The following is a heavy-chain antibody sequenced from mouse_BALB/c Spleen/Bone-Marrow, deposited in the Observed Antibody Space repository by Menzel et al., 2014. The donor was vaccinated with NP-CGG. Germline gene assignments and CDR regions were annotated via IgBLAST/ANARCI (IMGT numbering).Heavy chain of an antibody. Sequence: EVKVVESGGGLVQPGGSLKLSCAASGFDFSRYWMTWVRQAPGKGLEWIGEINPDSSTINYTPSLKDKFIISRDNAKNALYLQMSKVRSEDTALYYGARPGYYGYQDVWGAGTTVTVAS. CDR1: GFDFSRYW. CDR2: INPDSSTI. D-gene: IGHD1-2*01. V-gene: IGHV4-1*02. J-gene: IGHJ1*01. CDR3: ARPGYYGYQDV.